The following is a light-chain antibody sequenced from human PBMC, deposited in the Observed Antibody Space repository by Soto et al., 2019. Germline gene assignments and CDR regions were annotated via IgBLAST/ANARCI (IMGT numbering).Light chain of an antibody. CDR1: SSDVGGYNY. Sequence: QSALTQPASVSGSPGRSITISCTGTSSDVGGYNYVSWYQQHPGKAPKLMIYDVSNRPSGVSNRFSGSKSGNTASLTISGLQAEDEADYYCSSYTSSSTYVFGTG. CDR3: SSYTSSSTYV. CDR2: DVS. J-gene: IGLJ1*01. V-gene: IGLV2-14*01.